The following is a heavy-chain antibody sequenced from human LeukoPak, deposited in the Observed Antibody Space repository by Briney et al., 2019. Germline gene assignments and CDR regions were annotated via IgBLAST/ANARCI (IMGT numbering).Heavy chain of an antibody. V-gene: IGHV3-21*01. CDR3: ARVGFWSGYFPRGWFDP. CDR2: ISSSSSYI. J-gene: IGHJ5*02. CDR1: GFTFSSYS. Sequence: GSLRLSCAASGFTFSSYSMNWVRQAPGKGLEWVSSISSSSSYIYYADSVKGRFTISRDNAKNSLYLQMNSLRAEDTAVYYCARVGFWSGYFPRGWFDPWGQGTLVTVSS. D-gene: IGHD3-3*01.